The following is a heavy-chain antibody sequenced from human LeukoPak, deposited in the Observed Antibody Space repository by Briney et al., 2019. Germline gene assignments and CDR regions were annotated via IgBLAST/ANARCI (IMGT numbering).Heavy chain of an antibody. CDR3: ARELRGAPTPGAY. CDR1: TDSGSSGNF. V-gene: IGHV4-4*02. CDR2: VHKSGRT. J-gene: IGHJ4*02. Sequence: PSETLSLTCALSTDSGSSGNFWSWVRQPPGEGLEWIGEVHKSGRTNYNPSLKTRVTISIDASKNQLSLELTSVTAADTAVYYCARELRGAPTPGAYWGQGTRVTVSS. D-gene: IGHD1-26*01.